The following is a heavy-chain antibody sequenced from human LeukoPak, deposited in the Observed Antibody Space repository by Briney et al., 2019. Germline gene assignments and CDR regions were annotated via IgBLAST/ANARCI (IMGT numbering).Heavy chain of an antibody. V-gene: IGHV3-30-3*01. CDR3: ARGPPQSVWLVRVNWFDP. Sequence: PGGSLRLSCAASGFTFSSYAMHWVRQAPGKGLEWVAVISYDGSNKYYADSVKGRFTISRDNSKNTLYLQMNSLRAEDTAVYYCARGPPQSVWLVRVNWFDPWGQGTLVTVSS. J-gene: IGHJ5*02. CDR1: GFTFSSYA. D-gene: IGHD6-19*01. CDR2: ISYDGSNK.